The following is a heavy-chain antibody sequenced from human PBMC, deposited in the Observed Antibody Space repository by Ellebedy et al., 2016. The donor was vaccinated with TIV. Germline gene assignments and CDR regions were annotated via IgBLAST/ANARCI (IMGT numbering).Heavy chain of an antibody. Sequence: PGGSLRLSCTGSGFSFTSYWIGWVRQMPGKGLEWMGIIYPGDSDTRYSPSFQGQVTISADKSISTAYLQWSSLKASDTAMYYCARHLGSGRIDYWGQGTLVTVSS. D-gene: IGHD3-10*01. CDR3: ARHLGSGRIDY. V-gene: IGHV5-51*01. CDR1: GFSFTSYW. J-gene: IGHJ4*02. CDR2: IYPGDSDT.